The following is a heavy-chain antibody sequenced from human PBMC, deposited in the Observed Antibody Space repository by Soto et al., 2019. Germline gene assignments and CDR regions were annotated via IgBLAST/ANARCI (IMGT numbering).Heavy chain of an antibody. CDR1: GGTFSSYA. J-gene: IGHJ6*02. CDR3: ARVQYCSSTSCYGYYYYGMDV. CDR2: IIPIFGTA. Sequence: QVQLVQSGAEVKKPGSSVKVSCKASGGTFSSYAISWVRQAPGQGLEWMGGIIPIFGTANYAQKFQGRVKITAEESTRTAYMELSSLRSEDTAVYYCARVQYCSSTSCYGYYYYGMDVWGQGTTVTVSS. D-gene: IGHD2-2*01. V-gene: IGHV1-69*01.